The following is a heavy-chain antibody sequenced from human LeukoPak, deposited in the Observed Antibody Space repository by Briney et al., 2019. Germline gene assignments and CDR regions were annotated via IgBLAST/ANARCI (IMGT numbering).Heavy chain of an antibody. CDR1: GDSISSSNYY. CDR3: ARDYTGDDYFGY. V-gene: IGHV4-39*07. CDR2: IYYSGRT. J-gene: IGHJ4*02. Sequence: SETLSLTCTVSGDSISSSNYYWGWIRQPPGKGLEWIGSIYYSGRTYYNPSLKSRVTMSVDTSKNQFSLKVYSVTAADTAVYYCARDYTGDDYFGYWGQGTLVTVSS. D-gene: IGHD2-2*02.